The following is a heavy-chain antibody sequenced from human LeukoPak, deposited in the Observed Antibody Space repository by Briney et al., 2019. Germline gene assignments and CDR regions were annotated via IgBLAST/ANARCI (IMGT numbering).Heavy chain of an antibody. CDR1: GGSFSGYY. Sequence: SETLSLTCAVYGGSFSGYYWSWIRQPPGKGLEWIGEINHSGSTNYNPSHKSRVTISVDTSKNQFSLKLGSVTAADTAVYYCARDSSGWNPMDVWGKGTTVTVSS. CDR2: INHSGST. J-gene: IGHJ6*03. V-gene: IGHV4-34*01. CDR3: ARDSSGWNPMDV. D-gene: IGHD6-19*01.